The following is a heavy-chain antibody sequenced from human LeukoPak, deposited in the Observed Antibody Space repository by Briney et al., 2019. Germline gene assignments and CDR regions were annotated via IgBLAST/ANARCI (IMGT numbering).Heavy chain of an antibody. CDR3: ARRRYFDGSGYLE. D-gene: IGHD3-22*01. J-gene: IGHJ1*01. V-gene: IGHV4-39*01. Sequence: SETLSLTCSVSGDSVSRSDSYWDWIRQPPGKGLEWIGTINYSGRTYYSPSLRSRVTVSVDPSNNQFSLTLRSVTAADTALYYCARRRYFDGSGYLEWGQGTLLSVSS. CDR1: GDSVSRSDSY. CDR2: INYSGRT.